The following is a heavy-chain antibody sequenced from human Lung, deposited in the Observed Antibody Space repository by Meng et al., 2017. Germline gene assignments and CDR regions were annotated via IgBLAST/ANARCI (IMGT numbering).Heavy chain of an antibody. Sequence: DVLLVEPGGGLVQPGGSLRLSCAASGFTFRSYWMNWVRQAPGKGLVWVSRIRGAGGSIVYADSVKGRFTISRDNAKNTLFLQMNSLRAEDTAVYYCARESGYFEYWGQGILVTVSS. CDR3: ARESGYFEY. CDR2: IRGAGGSI. J-gene: IGHJ4*02. CDR1: GFTFRSYW. V-gene: IGHV3-74*03.